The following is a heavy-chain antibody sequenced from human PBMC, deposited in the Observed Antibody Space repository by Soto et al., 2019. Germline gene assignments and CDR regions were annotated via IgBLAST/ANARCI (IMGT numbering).Heavy chain of an antibody. CDR2: ISAYNGNT. V-gene: IGHV1-18*04. CDR3: ARAGRTPSRWSYNWFDP. CDR1: GYTFTSYG. J-gene: IGHJ5*02. D-gene: IGHD3-10*01. Sequence: QVQLVQSGAEVKKPGASVKVSCKASGYTFTSYGISWVRQAPGQGLEWMGWISAYNGNTNYAQKLQGRVTMTTDTATSTAYMELRSLRSDDTAVYYCARAGRTPSRWSYNWFDPWGQGTLVTVSS.